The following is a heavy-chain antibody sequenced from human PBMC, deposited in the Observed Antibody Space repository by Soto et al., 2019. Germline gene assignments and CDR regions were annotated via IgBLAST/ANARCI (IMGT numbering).Heavy chain of an antibody. V-gene: IGHV1-69*13. D-gene: IGHD3-22*01. CDR2: IIPIFGTA. J-gene: IGHJ6*02. CDR1: GGTFSSYA. Sequence: GASVKVSCKASGGTFSSYAISWVRQAPGQGLEWMGGIIPIFGTANYAQKFQGRVTITADESTSTAYMELSSLRSEDTAVYYCATTYYYDSSGYSEPRYYYYGMDVWGQGTPVTVSS. CDR3: ATTYYYDSSGYSEPRYYYYGMDV.